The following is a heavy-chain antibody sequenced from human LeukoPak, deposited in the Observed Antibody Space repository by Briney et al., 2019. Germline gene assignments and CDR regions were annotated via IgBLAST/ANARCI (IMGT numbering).Heavy chain of an antibody. CDR1: GFTFSAYT. Sequence: PGRSLRLSCAASGFTFSAYTLHWVRQAPGKGLEWVAVISNDVSNTYHADSVKGRFTISRDNSKNTLYLQMNSLRAEDTALYYCARDGGSGWYDYWGQGTLVTVSS. CDR3: ARDGGSGWYDY. D-gene: IGHD6-19*01. V-gene: IGHV3-30-3*01. J-gene: IGHJ4*02. CDR2: ISNDVSNT.